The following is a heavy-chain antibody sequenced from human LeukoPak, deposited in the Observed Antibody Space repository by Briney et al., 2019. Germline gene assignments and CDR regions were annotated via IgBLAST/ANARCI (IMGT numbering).Heavy chain of an antibody. D-gene: IGHD4-23*01. J-gene: IGHJ6*03. CDR2: IIPILGIA. CDR3: ARELGNPPNYYMDV. V-gene: IGHV1-69*04. CDR1: GGTFIIYA. Sequence: SVKVSCKSSGGTFIIYAISRVGQAPGQGLEWMGRIIPILGIANYAQKFQGRVTITADKSTSTAYMELSSLRSEDTAVYYCARELGNPPNYYMDVWGKGTTVTVSS.